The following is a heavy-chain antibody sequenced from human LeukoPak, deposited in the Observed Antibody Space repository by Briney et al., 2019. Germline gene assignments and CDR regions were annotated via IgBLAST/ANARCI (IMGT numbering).Heavy chain of an antibody. V-gene: IGHV3-9*03. D-gene: IGHD2-15*01. CDR3: ARDRFRYCSGAYCSHFEF. CDR2: INWNSGTI. Sequence: GGSLRLSCAASGFIFDDYAMHWVRQAPGKGLEWVSDINWNSGTIGYADSVKGRFTISRDNAKNSLYLQMNSLRADDMAFYYCARDRFRYCSGAYCSHFEFWGQGTLVSVSS. CDR1: GFIFDDYA. J-gene: IGHJ4*02.